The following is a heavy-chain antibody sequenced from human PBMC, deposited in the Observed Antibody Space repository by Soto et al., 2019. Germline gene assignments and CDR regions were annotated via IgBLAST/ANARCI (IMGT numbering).Heavy chain of an antibody. CDR2: IDPSDSYT. J-gene: IGHJ6*02. D-gene: IGHD3-3*01. CDR1: GYSFTSYW. V-gene: IGHV5-10-1*01. CDR3: ARTRRWPSTYYDFWSGYLYGMDV. Sequence: GESLKISCKGSGYSFTSYWISWVRQMPGKGLEWMGRIDPSDSYTNYSPSFQGHVTISADKSISTAYLQWSSLKASDTAMYYCARTRRWPSTYYDFWSGYLYGMDVWGQGITVTVAS.